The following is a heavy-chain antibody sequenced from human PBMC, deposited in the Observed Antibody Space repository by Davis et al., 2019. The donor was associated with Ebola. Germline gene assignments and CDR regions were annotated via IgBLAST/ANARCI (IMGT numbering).Heavy chain of an antibody. V-gene: IGHV5-51*01. CDR2: IYPRDSDT. J-gene: IGHJ6*02. D-gene: IGHD1-26*01. CDR3: ARQSVEGSYYGDIYYYYGMDV. Sequence: TVSCQGSGYSLTSYFIGCVRQTPGKGLEWMGCIYPRDSDTSYSPSFQGQVTISADKSISTAYLQWSSLKASDTAMYYCARQSVEGSYYGDIYYYYGMDVWGQGSTVTVSS. CDR1: GYSLTSYF.